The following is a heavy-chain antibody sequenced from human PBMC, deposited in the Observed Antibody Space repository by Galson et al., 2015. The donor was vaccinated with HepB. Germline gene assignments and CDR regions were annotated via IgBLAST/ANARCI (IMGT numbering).Heavy chain of an antibody. J-gene: IGHJ3*02. V-gene: IGHV1-2*02. CDR2: INPNSGGT. D-gene: IGHD4-17*01. CDR1: GYTFTDYY. Sequence: SVKVSCKASGYTFTDYYIHWVRQAPGQGLEWMGYINPNSGGTDYAPKFQGRVTMTRDTSFSTAYMELSSLTSDDTALYYCASVFGDYSDAFDIWGQGTMVTVSS. CDR3: ASVFGDYSDAFDI.